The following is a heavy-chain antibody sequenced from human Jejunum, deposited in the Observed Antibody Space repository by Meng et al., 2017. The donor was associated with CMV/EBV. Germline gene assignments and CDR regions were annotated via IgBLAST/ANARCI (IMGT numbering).Heavy chain of an antibody. CDR1: GGSISGGDSY. Sequence: QVQRPDAGPGLVKPSQPLSLTCTLSGGSISGGDSYWSWLRQPPGKGLEWIGYIHDTGSTYYNPSLTSRVDISVGTSNNQFSLTLTSVTAADTAVYFCARGSIFVSFDSWGQGTLVTVSS. CDR3: ARGSIFVSFDS. D-gene: IGHD3-3*01. CDR2: IHDTGST. V-gene: IGHV4-30-4*01. J-gene: IGHJ4*02.